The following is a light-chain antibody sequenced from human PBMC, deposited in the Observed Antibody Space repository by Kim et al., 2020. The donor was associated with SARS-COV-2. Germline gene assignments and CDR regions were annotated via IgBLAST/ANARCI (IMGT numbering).Light chain of an antibody. Sequence: PGERATLSCRASQSVSSSYLAWYQQKPGQAPRLLIYGASSRATGIPDRFSGSGSGTDFTLTIRRLEPEDFAVYYCQQYGTSPEWTFGQGTKVDIK. V-gene: IGKV3-20*01. CDR1: QSVSSSY. J-gene: IGKJ1*01. CDR3: QQYGTSPEWT. CDR2: GAS.